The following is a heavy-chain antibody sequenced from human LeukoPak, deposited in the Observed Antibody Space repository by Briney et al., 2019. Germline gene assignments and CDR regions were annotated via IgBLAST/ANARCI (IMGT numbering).Heavy chain of an antibody. V-gene: IGHV1-69*05. CDR2: IIPIFGTA. J-gene: IGHJ4*02. CDR1: GGTFSSYA. Sequence: GASVKVSCKASGGTFSSYAISWVRQAPGQGLEWMGGIIPIFGTANYAQKLQGRVTMTTDTSTSTAYMELRSLRSDDTAVYYCAREKYDYGYDYWGQGTLVTVSS. D-gene: IGHD4/OR15-4a*01. CDR3: AREKYDYGYDY.